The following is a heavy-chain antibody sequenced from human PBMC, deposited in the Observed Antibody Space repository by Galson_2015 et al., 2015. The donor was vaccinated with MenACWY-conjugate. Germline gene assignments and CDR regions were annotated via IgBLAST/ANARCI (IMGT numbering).Heavy chain of an antibody. D-gene: IGHD5-18*01. Sequence: SLRLSCAGSGFIFTDYDMHWVRQAPGKGLEYVSAISTYGGSTYYADSVKGRFTISRDNSKNMLFLQMGSLRVEDTAVYYCARKDGAAYGYNDYWGQGTLGSVSS. CDR1: GFIFTDYD. J-gene: IGHJ4*02. CDR2: ISTYGGST. CDR3: ARKDGAAYGYNDY. V-gene: IGHV3-64*02.